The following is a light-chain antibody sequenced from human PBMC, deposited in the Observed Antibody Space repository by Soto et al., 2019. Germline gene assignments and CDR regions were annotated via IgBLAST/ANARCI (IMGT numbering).Light chain of an antibody. J-gene: IGKJ4*01. CDR3: QQYNNWPPLT. Sequence: EIVMTQSPATLSVSPGERATLSCRASQSVSSNLAWYQQKPGQAPRLLIYPASTRATGIPARFSGSGSGTEFTLTISSLQSEDFAVYYCQQYNNWPPLTFGGGTKVEIK. V-gene: IGKV3-15*01. CDR2: PAS. CDR1: QSVSSN.